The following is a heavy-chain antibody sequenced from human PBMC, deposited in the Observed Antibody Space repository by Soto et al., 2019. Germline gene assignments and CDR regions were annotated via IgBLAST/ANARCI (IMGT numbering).Heavy chain of an antibody. CDR1: GGTFSSYA. D-gene: IGHD2-2*01. J-gene: IGHJ6*02. V-gene: IGHV1-69*12. CDR2: IIPIFGTA. CDR3: ARGGVLVPAAMPAYYYYGMDV. Sequence: QVQLVQSGAEVKKPGSSVKVSCKASGGTFSSYAISWVRQAPGQGLEWMGGIIPIFGTANYAQKFQGRVTITADESTSTAYMELSSLRSEDTAVYYCARGGVLVPAAMPAYYYYGMDVWGQGTTVTVSS.